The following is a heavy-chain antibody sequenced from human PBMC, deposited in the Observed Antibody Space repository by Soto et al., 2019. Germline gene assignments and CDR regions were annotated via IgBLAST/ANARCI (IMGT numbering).Heavy chain of an antibody. V-gene: IGHV3-21*06. CDR2: ITSGGNYI. J-gene: IGHJ6*02. Sequence: HLVESGGGLVKPGGSLRLSCEASGFSLGGDSMDWVRQAPGKGLEWVSSITSGGNYICYSDSVKGRFTISRDNAKNSLFLQMDSLKTEDTAVYYCTRETGSQLLLDVWGHGNTVTVS. CDR1: GFSLGGDS. D-gene: IGHD2-15*01. CDR3: TRETGSQLLLDV.